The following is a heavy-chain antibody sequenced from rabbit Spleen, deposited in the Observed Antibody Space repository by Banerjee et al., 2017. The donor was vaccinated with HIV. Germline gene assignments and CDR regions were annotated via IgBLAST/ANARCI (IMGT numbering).Heavy chain of an antibody. J-gene: IGHJ4*01. CDR3: ARDLAGVIGWNFSL. CDR1: GFDFSSYY. Sequence: QLKETGGGLVQPGGSLTLSCKASGFDFSSYYMSWVRQAPGKGLEWIGYFDPVFGSTYYASWVNGRFTISSHNAQNTLYLQLNSLTAADTATYFCARDLAGVIGWNFSLWGQGTLVTVS. V-gene: IGHV1S7*01. CDR2: FDPVFGST. D-gene: IGHD4-1*01.